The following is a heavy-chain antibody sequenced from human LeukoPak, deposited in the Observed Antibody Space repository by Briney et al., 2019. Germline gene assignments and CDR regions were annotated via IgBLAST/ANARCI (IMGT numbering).Heavy chain of an antibody. CDR1: GGSFSGYY. CDR2: INHSGST. Sequence: PSETLSLTCAVYGGSFSGYYWSWIRQPPGKGLEWIGEINHSGSTNYNPSLKSRVTISVDTSKNQFSLKMNSVTAADTAVYYCARSTGYNNGNADDHWGQGTLVTIS. CDR3: ARSTGYNNGNADDH. D-gene: IGHD5-18*01. V-gene: IGHV4-34*01. J-gene: IGHJ5*02.